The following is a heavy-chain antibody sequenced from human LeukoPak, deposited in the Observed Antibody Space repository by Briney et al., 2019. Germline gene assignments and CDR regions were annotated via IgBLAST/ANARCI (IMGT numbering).Heavy chain of an antibody. D-gene: IGHD6-13*01. CDR2: ISWNSGSI. J-gene: IGHJ1*01. CDR1: GFTFDDYA. CDR3: AKDIAGIAASNGYFQH. Sequence: GRSLRLSCAASGFTFDDYAMHWVRQAPGKGLEWVSGISWNSGSIGYADSVKGRFTISRDNAKNSLYLQMNSLRAEDTALYYCAKDIAGIAASNGYFQHWGQGTLVTVSS. V-gene: IGHV3-9*01.